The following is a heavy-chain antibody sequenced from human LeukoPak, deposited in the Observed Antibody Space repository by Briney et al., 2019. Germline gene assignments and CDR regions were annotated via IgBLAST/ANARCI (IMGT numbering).Heavy chain of an antibody. Sequence: PGGSLRLSCEASGFTFSSYEMNWVRQAPGKGLEWVSYISSFSSTIYYADSVMGRFTISRDNAKNSLYLQMNSLRAEDTAVYYCARDRRYYYDSSGYYFDAFDIWGQGTMVTVSS. V-gene: IGHV3-48*03. D-gene: IGHD3-22*01. J-gene: IGHJ3*02. CDR2: ISSFSSTI. CDR3: ARDRRYYYDSSGYYFDAFDI. CDR1: GFTFSSYE.